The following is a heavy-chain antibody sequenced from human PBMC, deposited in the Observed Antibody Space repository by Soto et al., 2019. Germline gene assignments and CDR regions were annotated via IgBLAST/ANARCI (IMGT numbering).Heavy chain of an antibody. D-gene: IGHD3-16*01. J-gene: IGHJ4*02. CDR3: AIDRRAGGNSAFYFDF. V-gene: IGHV3-23*01. Sequence: GGSLRLSCAASGFKFSNYAMSWVRQAPGKGLEWVSLISATGGGTYYADSVKGRFTISRDNSHNTLYLQVNSLTAEDTAVYYCAIDRRAGGNSAFYFDFWGQGAQVTVSS. CDR1: GFKFSNYA. CDR2: ISATGGGT.